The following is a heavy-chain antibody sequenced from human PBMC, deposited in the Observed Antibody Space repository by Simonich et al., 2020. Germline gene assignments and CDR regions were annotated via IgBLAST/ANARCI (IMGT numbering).Heavy chain of an antibody. CDR2: INPNSGGT. CDR3: ARSPRGELGDFDY. V-gene: IGHV1-2*02. Sequence: QVQLVQSGAEVKKPGASVKVSCKASGYTFTGDYMHWGRQAPGQGLEWMGWINPNSGGTNNAQKFQGRVTMTRDTSISTAYMELSRLRSDDTAVYYCARSPRGELGDFDYWGQGTLVTVSS. D-gene: IGHD7-27*01. J-gene: IGHJ4*02. CDR1: GYTFTGDY.